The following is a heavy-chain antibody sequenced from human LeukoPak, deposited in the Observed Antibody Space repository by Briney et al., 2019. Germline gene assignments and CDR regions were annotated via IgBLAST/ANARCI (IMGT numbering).Heavy chain of an antibody. CDR1: GGTFSSYA. CDR3: ASHVLLWFGEYYYGMDV. CDR2: IIPIFGTA. Sequence: GASVKVSCKASGGTFSSYAISWVRQAPGQGLEWMGGIIPIFGTANYAQKFQGRVTITADESTSTAYMELSSLRSEDTAVCYCASHVLLWFGEYYYGMDVWGQGTTVTVSS. V-gene: IGHV1-69*01. J-gene: IGHJ6*02. D-gene: IGHD3-10*01.